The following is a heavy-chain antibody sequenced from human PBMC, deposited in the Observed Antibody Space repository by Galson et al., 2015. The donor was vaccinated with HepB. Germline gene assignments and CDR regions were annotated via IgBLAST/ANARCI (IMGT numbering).Heavy chain of an antibody. CDR1: GFTFSNYW. Sequence: SLRLSCAASGFTFSNYWISWVRQAPGKGLEWVANIKGDGSEKFYVDSVKGRFTISRDNTKNSLYLQMNSLRAEDTAVYYCARDSYSCRGCAFDIWGQGTMVTVSS. CDR2: IKGDGSEK. J-gene: IGHJ3*02. D-gene: IGHD4-11*01. CDR3: ARDSYSCRGCAFDI. V-gene: IGHV3-7*03.